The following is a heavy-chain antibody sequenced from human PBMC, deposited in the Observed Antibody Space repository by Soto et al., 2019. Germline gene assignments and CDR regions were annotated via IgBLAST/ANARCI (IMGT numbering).Heavy chain of an antibody. CDR2: ISSSGSTI. Sequence: QVQLVESGGGLVKPGGSLRLSCAASGFTFSDYYMSWIRQAPGKGLEWVSCISSSGSTIYYADSVKGRFTISRDNAKNSLYLQMNSLRAEDTAVYYCASLFGFGVYYYYYYGMDVWGQGTTVTVSS. V-gene: IGHV3-11*01. J-gene: IGHJ6*02. CDR1: GFTFSDYY. CDR3: ASLFGFGVYYYYYYGMDV. D-gene: IGHD3-3*01.